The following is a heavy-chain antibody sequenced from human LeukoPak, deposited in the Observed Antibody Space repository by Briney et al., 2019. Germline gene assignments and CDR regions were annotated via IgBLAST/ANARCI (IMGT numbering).Heavy chain of an antibody. CDR1: GVSISSSSYY. V-gene: IGHV4-39*01. CDR3: ATLSRFVGPLRWHHDSYAFDI. D-gene: IGHD4-23*01. Sequence: SETLSLTCTVSGVSISSSSYYWGWIRQPLGKGLEWIGSIYYSGSTYYNPSLKSRVTISVDTSKNQFSLKLSSVTAADTAVYYCATLSRFVGPLRWHHDSYAFDIWGQGTMVTVSS. J-gene: IGHJ3*02. CDR2: IYYSGST.